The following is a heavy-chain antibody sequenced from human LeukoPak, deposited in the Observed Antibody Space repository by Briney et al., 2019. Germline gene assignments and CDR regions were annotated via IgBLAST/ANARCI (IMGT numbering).Heavy chain of an antibody. CDR1: GGSFSGYY. J-gene: IGHJ5*02. V-gene: IGHV4-34*01. D-gene: IGHD6-13*01. CDR3: ARGQRYSSRGRFDP. Sequence: SETLSLTCAVYGGSFSGYYWSWIRQPPGKGLEWIGEINHSGSTNYNPSLKSRVTVSVDTSKNQFSLKLSSVTAADTAVYYCARGQRYSSRGRFDPWGQGTLVTVSS. CDR2: INHSGST.